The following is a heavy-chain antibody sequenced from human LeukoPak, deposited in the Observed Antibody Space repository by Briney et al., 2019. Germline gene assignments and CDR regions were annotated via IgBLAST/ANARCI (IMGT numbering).Heavy chain of an antibody. CDR3: AKGTSSSCYSAPNY. Sequence: GGSLRPSCAASGFTFSSYAMNWVRQAPGKGLEWVSAICSNDNNTYYANSVKGRFTISRDNSKNTLSLQLNSLRAEDTAVYYCAKGTSSSCYSAPNYWGQGTLVTVSS. V-gene: IGHV3-23*01. CDR2: ICSNDNNT. CDR1: GFTFSSYA. J-gene: IGHJ4*02. D-gene: IGHD2-15*01.